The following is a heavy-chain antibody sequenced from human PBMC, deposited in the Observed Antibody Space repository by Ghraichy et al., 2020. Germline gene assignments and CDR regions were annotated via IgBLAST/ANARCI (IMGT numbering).Heavy chain of an antibody. J-gene: IGHJ4*02. CDR1: GFRFSDYW. D-gene: IGHD2-21*02. Sequence: GGSLRLSCAASGFRFSDYWIHWVRQAPGKGLQWVSRITPDGTTTNHADSVNGRFAISRDNAGNILYLRMNSLRVEDTAVYYCTRATAVSFDYGGQGALVTVSS. V-gene: IGHV3-74*01. CDR3: TRATAVSFDY. CDR2: ITPDGTTT.